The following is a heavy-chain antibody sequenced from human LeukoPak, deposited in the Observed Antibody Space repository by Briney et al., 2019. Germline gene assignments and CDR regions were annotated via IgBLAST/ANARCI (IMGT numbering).Heavy chain of an antibody. V-gene: IGHV3-23*01. D-gene: IGHD4-23*01. CDR3: ARVPYGGNSIDC. CDR2: ISGSGGST. CDR1: GFTFSSYA. Sequence: PGGSLRLSCAASGFTFSSYAMSWVRQAPGKGLEWVSAISGSGGSTYYADSVKGRFTISRDNSRNTLHLQMTSLRAEDTAVYYCARVPYGGNSIDCWGQGTLVTVSS. J-gene: IGHJ4*02.